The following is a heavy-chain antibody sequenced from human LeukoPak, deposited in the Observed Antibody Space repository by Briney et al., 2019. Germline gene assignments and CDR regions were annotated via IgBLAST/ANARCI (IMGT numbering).Heavy chain of an antibody. J-gene: IGHJ4*02. CDR1: GFTFSNVQ. CDR3: ARHRIESGYDYGGIDY. CDR2: ISSSRSYI. Sequence: PGGSLRLSCAASGFTFSNVQMNWVRQAPGKGLEGVSSISSSRSYIFYADSMRGRFTISRDNAKNSLYLQMNSLRAEDTAVYYCARHRIESGYDYGGIDYWGQGTLVTVSS. D-gene: IGHD5-12*01. V-gene: IGHV3-21*01.